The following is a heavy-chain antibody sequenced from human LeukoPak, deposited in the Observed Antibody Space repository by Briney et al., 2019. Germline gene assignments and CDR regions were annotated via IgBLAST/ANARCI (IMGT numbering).Heavy chain of an antibody. V-gene: IGHV3-64*01. Sequence: GVSLRLSCAASGFSFSDYAMHWVRRSPGKGLEYVSAIVSDGSSTYYANSVKGRFTISRDNSKNTLYLQMDSLRAEDMAVYYCARVGYCSRTTCYRLGAFDIWGQGTMVTVSS. J-gene: IGHJ3*02. CDR1: GFSFSDYA. D-gene: IGHD2-2*02. CDR3: ARVGYCSRTTCYRLGAFDI. CDR2: IVSDGSST.